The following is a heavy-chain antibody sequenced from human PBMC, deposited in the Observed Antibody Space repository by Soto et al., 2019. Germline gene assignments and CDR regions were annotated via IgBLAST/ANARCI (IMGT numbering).Heavy chain of an antibody. CDR2: ISGSGDRT. CDR3: AKASTYEYVWGSFRYYFDH. CDR1: GFTFNTYA. D-gene: IGHD3-16*02. J-gene: IGHJ4*02. Sequence: EVQMLQSGGGLVQPGGSPRLSCEASGFTFNTYAMSWVRQAPGKGLEWVSGISGSGDRTHYADSVKGRFSISRDNSQNTLHLQMNSLRAEDTAVYYCAKASTYEYVWGSFRYYFDHWGQGALVTVSS. V-gene: IGHV3-23*01.